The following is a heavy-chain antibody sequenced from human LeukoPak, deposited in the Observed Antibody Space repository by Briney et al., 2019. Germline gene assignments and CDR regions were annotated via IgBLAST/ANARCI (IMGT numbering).Heavy chain of an antibody. Sequence: SETLSLTCTVSGGSISSSSYYWGWIRQPPGKGLEWIGSIYYSGSTYYNPSLKSRVTISVDTSKNQFSLKLSSVTAADTAVYYCARGSSSKYSSGWYGRIDPWGQGTLVTVSS. V-gene: IGHV4-39*07. CDR1: GGSISSSSYY. CDR2: IYYSGST. J-gene: IGHJ5*02. D-gene: IGHD6-19*01. CDR3: ARGSSSKYSSGWYGRIDP.